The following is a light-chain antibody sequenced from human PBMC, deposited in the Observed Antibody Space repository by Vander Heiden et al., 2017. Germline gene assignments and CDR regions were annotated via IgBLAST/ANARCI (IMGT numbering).Light chain of an antibody. CDR3: MQSLQSSVT. J-gene: IGKJ5*01. V-gene: IGKV2-28*01. CDR1: QSLLHSNGCNY. CDR2: LCS. Sequence: DIVLTTSPLSLPVTPGEPASISCRSSQSLLHSNGCNYLDWYLQKPGQSPQLLIYLCSNRASGVPDRFSGSGSGTDFTLKISRVEAEDVGIYYCMQSLQSSVTFGQGTRLEIK.